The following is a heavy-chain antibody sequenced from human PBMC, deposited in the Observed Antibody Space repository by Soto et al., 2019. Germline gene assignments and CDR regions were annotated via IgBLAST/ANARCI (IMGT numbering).Heavy chain of an antibody. CDR3: ARSGYRTLDFCDY. J-gene: IGHJ4*02. V-gene: IGHV1-18*01. CDR1: GYIFSTYG. CDR2: ISAVNLKT. D-gene: IGHD3-16*02. Sequence: QLQLVQSGAEVKKPGASVKVSCKASGYIFSTYGITWVRQAPGQGLEWMGGISAVNLKTNSEQKLQGRVTMTTDTSTNTGYMELRSLRSDDTTVYYCARSGYRTLDFCDYWGQGTLVTVSS.